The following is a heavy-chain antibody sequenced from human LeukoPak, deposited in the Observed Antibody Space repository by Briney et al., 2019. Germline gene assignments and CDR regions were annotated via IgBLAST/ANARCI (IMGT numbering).Heavy chain of an antibody. V-gene: IGHV4-39*01. CDR3: ARQGLLWFGGGTFDY. Sequence: SETLSLTCTVSGGSISSSSYYWGWIRQPPGKGLEWIGSIYHSGSTYYNPSLKSRVTISVDTSKNQFSLKLSSVTAADTAVYYCARQGLLWFGGGTFDYWGQGTLVTVSS. CDR1: GGSISSSSYY. CDR2: IYHSGST. D-gene: IGHD3-10*01. J-gene: IGHJ4*02.